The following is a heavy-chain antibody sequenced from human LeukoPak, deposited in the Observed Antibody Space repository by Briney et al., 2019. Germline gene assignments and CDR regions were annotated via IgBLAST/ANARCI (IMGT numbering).Heavy chain of an antibody. D-gene: IGHD4-23*01. Sequence: GASVKVSCKASGYTFTSYGISWVRQAPGQGLEWIGWISAYNGNTNYPQKLQGRVTMATDTSTSTAYMELRSLRSDDTAVYYCARDGDYGGNWDYWGQGTLVTVSS. CDR1: GYTFTSYG. CDR3: ARDGDYGGNWDY. J-gene: IGHJ4*02. CDR2: ISAYNGNT. V-gene: IGHV1-18*01.